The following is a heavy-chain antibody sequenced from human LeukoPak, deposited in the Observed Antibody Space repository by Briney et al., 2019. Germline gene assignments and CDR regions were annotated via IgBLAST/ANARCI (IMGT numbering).Heavy chain of an antibody. Sequence: SETLSLTCTVSGGSINSNSYHWGWIRQPPGKGLEWIGTIYYTGSTYYNPSLKSRVTISVDTSKNQFSLKLRSVTAADTAVYYWARRFYYESSGIFDYWGQGTLVTVSS. CDR2: IYYTGST. J-gene: IGHJ4*02. V-gene: IGHV4-39*01. CDR1: GGSINSNSYH. D-gene: IGHD3-22*01. CDR3: ARRFYYESSGIFDY.